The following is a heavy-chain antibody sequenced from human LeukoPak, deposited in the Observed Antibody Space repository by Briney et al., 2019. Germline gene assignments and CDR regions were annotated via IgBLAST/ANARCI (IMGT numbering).Heavy chain of an antibody. CDR2: INHSGST. V-gene: IGHV4-34*01. D-gene: IGHD3-22*01. CDR1: GGSISSYY. Sequence: SETLSLTCTVSGGSISSYYWSWIRQPAGKGLEWIGEINHSGSTNYNPSLKSRVTISVDTSKNQFSLKLSSVTAADTAVYYCARASYYDSSLGYWGQGTLVTVSS. J-gene: IGHJ4*02. CDR3: ARASYYDSSLGY.